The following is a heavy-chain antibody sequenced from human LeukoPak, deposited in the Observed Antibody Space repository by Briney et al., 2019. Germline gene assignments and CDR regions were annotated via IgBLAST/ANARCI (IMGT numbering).Heavy chain of an antibody. CDR3: AKDRYCGGGTCYWSYFDY. CDR1: GFTFRTYA. CDR2: ISGGGGST. V-gene: IGHV3-23*01. J-gene: IGHJ4*02. D-gene: IGHD2-15*01. Sequence: TGGSLRLSCAASGFTFRTYAMSWVRQAPGKGPEWVSAISGGGGSTYYADSVKGRFTISRDNSKNTLFLQMNSLRAEDTAVYYCAKDRYCGGGTCYWSYFDYWGQGTLVTVSS.